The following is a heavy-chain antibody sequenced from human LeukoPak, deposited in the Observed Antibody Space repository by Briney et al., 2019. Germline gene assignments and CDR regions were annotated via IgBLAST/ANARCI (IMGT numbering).Heavy chain of an antibody. J-gene: IGHJ5*02. CDR2: INHSGST. CDR1: GGSFSGYY. CDR3: ARHRRAGRQYNWFDP. Sequence: SETLSLTCAVYGGSFSGYYWSRIRQPPGKGLEWIGEINHSGSTNYNPSLKSRVTISVDTSKNQFSRKLSSVTAADTAVYYCARHRRAGRQYNWFDPWGQGTLVTVSS. D-gene: IGHD6-19*01. V-gene: IGHV4-34*01.